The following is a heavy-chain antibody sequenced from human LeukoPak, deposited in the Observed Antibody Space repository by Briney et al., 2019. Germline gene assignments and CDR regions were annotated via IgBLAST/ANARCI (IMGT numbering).Heavy chain of an antibody. CDR2: IGYDGTNE. V-gene: IGHV3-30*04. Sequence: PGRSLRLSCAASGFTFRNHAMHWVRQAPGKGLEWVALIGYDGTNEYYADSVKGRFTISRDNSKNTLYLQMKSLRAEDTAVYYCARDFYCSRTSYYAPSFDYWGQRTLVTVSS. J-gene: IGHJ4*02. D-gene: IGHD2-2*01. CDR3: ARDFYCSRTSYYAPSFDY. CDR1: GFTFRNHA.